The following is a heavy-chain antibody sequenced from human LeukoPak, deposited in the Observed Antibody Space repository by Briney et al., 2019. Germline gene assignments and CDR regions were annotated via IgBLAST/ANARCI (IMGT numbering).Heavy chain of an antibody. Sequence: SVKVSCKASGHTFTSYGISWVRQAPGQGLEWMGRIIPILGIANYAQKFQGRVTITADKSTSTAYMELSSLRSEDTAVYYCARGYDSSGYYSSRFDPCGQGTLVTVSS. CDR1: GHTFTSYG. CDR3: ARGYDSSGYYSSRFDP. J-gene: IGHJ5*02. V-gene: IGHV1-69*04. CDR2: IIPILGIA. D-gene: IGHD3-22*01.